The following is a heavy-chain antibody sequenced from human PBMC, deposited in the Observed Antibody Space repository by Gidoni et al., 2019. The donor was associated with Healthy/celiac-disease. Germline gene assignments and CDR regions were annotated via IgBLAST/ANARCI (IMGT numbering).Heavy chain of an antibody. Sequence: EVQLVQSGAEVKKPGESLKISCKGSGYSFTSYWTGWVRQMPGKGLEWMGIIYPGDSDTRYSPSFQGQVTISADKSISTAYLQWSSLKASDTAMYYCARQGDYVWGSYRLLLSDWFDPWGQGTLVTVSS. CDR1: GYSFTSYW. V-gene: IGHV5-51*01. J-gene: IGHJ5*02. CDR2: IYPGDSDT. D-gene: IGHD3-16*02. CDR3: ARQGDYVWGSYRLLLSDWFDP.